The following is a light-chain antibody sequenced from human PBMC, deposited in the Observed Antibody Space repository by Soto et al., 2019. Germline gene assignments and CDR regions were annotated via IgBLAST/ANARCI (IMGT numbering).Light chain of an antibody. CDR1: QSISSY. CDR3: QQRSNWPLT. Sequence: PGERATLSCRASQSISSYLAWYQQKPGQAPRLLIYDASNRATGIPARFSGSGSGTDFTLTISSLESEDFAVYYCQQRSNWPLTFGGGTKVDIK. CDR2: DAS. V-gene: IGKV3-11*01. J-gene: IGKJ4*01.